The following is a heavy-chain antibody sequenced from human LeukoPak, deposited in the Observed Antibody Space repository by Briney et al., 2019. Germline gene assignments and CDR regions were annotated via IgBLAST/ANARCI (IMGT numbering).Heavy chain of an antibody. CDR1: GYTFTGYY. J-gene: IGHJ6*03. Sequence: EASVKVSCKASGYTFTGYYMHWVRQAPGQGLEWMGWINPNSGGTNYAQKFQGRVTMTRDTSISTAYMELSRLRSDDTAVYYCASGDGSSTSWGNYYYYMDVWGKGTTVTVSS. CDR2: INPNSGGT. D-gene: IGHD2-2*01. CDR3: ASGDGSSTSWGNYYYYMDV. V-gene: IGHV1-2*02.